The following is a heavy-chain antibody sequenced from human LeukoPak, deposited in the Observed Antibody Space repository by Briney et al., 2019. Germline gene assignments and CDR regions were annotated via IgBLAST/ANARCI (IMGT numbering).Heavy chain of an antibody. CDR1: GFTFSSYS. J-gene: IGHJ4*02. D-gene: IGHD1-26*01. V-gene: IGHV3-21*01. Sequence: GGSLRLSCAASGFTFSSYSMNWVRQAPGKGLEWVSSISSSSSYIYYADSVKGRFTISRDNAKNSLYLQMNSLRAEDTAVYYCARGGIIVGALFDYWGQGTLVTVSS. CDR2: ISSSSSYI. CDR3: ARGGIIVGALFDY.